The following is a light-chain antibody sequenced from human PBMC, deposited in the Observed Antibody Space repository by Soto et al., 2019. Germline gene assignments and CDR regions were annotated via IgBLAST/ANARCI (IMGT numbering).Light chain of an antibody. CDR3: QSYDSSLSAVV. CDR2: GNS. CDR1: SSNIGAGYD. Sequence: QSALTQPPSVSGAPGQRVTICCTGSSSNIGAGYDVHWYQQLPGTAPKLLIYGNSNRPSGVPDRFSGSKSGTSASLAITGLQAEDEADYYCQSYDSSLSAVVFGAGTKLTVL. J-gene: IGLJ2*01. V-gene: IGLV1-40*01.